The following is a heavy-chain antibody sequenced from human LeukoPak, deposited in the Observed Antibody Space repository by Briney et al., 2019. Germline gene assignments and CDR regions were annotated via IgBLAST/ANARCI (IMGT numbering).Heavy chain of an antibody. CDR1: GYKFTTYW. CDR2: IYPDDSDT. V-gene: IGHV5-51*01. J-gene: IGHJ4*02. Sequence: GESLKISCKASGYKFTTYWIAWVRQMPGKGLECMGIIYPDDSDTRYSPSFQGQVSISADKSINTAYLQWSSLKAPDTAMYYCARRPAGAAGLFFDYWGQGALVTVSS. CDR3: ARRPAGAAGLFFDY. D-gene: IGHD6-19*01.